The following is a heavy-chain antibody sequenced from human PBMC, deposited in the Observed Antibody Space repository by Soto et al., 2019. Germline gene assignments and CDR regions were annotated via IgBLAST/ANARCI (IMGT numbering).Heavy chain of an antibody. Sequence: EASVKVSCKASVYTFSEYDLHWVRQAPGQGMEWMGWINACSGDTKYSQKFKGRVTISRDTSISTAYMELSGLRSEDTAVYYCARDTTLFPTYYYYGMDAWGQGTTVTVSS. CDR2: INACSGDT. CDR3: ARDTTLFPTYYYYGMDA. CDR1: VYTFSEYD. J-gene: IGHJ6*02. D-gene: IGHD1-1*01. V-gene: IGHV1-3*01.